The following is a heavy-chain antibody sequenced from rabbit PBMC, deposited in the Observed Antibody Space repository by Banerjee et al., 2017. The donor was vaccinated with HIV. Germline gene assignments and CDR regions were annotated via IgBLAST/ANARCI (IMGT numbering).Heavy chain of an antibody. CDR3: AREIDGTAESFNL. Sequence: QEQLVESGGGLVKPEGSLTLTCTASGFSFSSNGMCWVRQAPGKRPEWIACIYARSSDRTYYASWAKGRFTISKTSNTVDLKMTSLTAADTATYFCAREIDGTAESFNLRGPGTLVTVS. J-gene: IGHJ4*01. CDR2: IYARSSDRT. D-gene: IGHD5-1*01. CDR1: GFSFSSNG. V-gene: IGHV1S45*01.